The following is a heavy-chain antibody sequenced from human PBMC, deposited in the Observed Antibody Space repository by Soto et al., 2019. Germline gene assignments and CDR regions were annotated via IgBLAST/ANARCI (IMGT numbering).Heavy chain of an antibody. V-gene: IGHV1-2*02. D-gene: IGHD3-3*01. Sequence: GASVKVSCKASGYTFTGYYMHWVRQAPGQGLERMGWINPNSGGTNYAQKFQGRVTMTRDTSISTAYMELSRLRSDDTAVYYCARGITIFGVVRGYYYGMDVWGQGTTVTVSS. CDR1: GYTFTGYY. J-gene: IGHJ6*02. CDR3: ARGITIFGVVRGYYYGMDV. CDR2: INPNSGGT.